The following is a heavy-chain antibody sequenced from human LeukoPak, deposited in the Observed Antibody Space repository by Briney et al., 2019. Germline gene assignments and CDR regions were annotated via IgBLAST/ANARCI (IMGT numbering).Heavy chain of an antibody. J-gene: IGHJ4*02. D-gene: IGHD4-23*01. V-gene: IGHV3-15*01. CDR2: IKSKTDGGTT. CDR1: GFTFSNAW. Sequence: GGSLRLSCAASGFTFSNAWMSWVRQAPGKGLEWVGRIKSKTDGGTTDYAAPVKGRFTISRDDSKNTLYLQMNSLKTEDTAVYYRTTDGAYGGTFFDYWGQGTLVTVSS. CDR3: TTDGAYGGTFFDY.